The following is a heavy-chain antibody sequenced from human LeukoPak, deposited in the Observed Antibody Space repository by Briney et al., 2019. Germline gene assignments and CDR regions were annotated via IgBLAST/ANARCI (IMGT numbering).Heavy chain of an antibody. V-gene: IGHV1-18*04. Sequence: ASVKVSCKASGYTFTSYYMHWVRQAPGQGLEWMGWISAYNGNTNYAQKLQGRVTMTTDTSTSTAYMELRSLRSDDTAVYYCARDTHSSGYYYGYYFDSWGEGALVTVSS. D-gene: IGHD3-22*01. CDR1: GYTFTSYY. J-gene: IGHJ4*02. CDR2: ISAYNGNT. CDR3: ARDTHSSGYYYGYYFDS.